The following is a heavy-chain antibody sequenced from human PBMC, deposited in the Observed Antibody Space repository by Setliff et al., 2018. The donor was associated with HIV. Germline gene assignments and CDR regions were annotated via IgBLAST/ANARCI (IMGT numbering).Heavy chain of an antibody. J-gene: IGHJ4*03. CDR2: MNPDSGNT. V-gene: IGHV1-8*02. D-gene: IGHD6-19*01. CDR3: ARGVSQAYTYGSGAYYYFDF. CDR1: GYNFVNYE. Sequence: ASVKVSCKASGYNFVNYEINWVRQATGQELEWMGWMNPDSGNTDYAQKFQGRVTMTRDISASTAYMELSSLRFDDTAVYFCARGVSQAYTYGSGAYYYFDFWGQGTTVTVSS.